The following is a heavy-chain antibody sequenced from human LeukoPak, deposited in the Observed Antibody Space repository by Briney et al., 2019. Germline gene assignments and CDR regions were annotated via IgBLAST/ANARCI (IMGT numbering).Heavy chain of an antibody. Sequence: GGSLRLSCAASGFTFSSYGMHWVRQAPGKGLEWVAVISYDGSKKYYADSVKGRFTISRDNSKDSLYLQMNSLRTEDTAVFYCARDMSCGGSCHWTYGMDVWGQGTTVTVSS. CDR3: ARDMSCGGSCHWTYGMDV. CDR1: GFTFSSYG. V-gene: IGHV3-30*19. J-gene: IGHJ6*02. D-gene: IGHD2-15*01. CDR2: ISYDGSKK.